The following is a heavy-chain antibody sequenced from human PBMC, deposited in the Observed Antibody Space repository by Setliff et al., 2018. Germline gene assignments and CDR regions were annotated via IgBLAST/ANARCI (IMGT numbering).Heavy chain of an antibody. CDR3: AREDFWSGRNDY. D-gene: IGHD3-3*01. J-gene: IGHJ4*02. CDR1: GGSFSGYY. CDR2: INHSGST. Sequence: SETLSLTCAVYGGSFSGYYWSWIRQPPGKGLEWIGEINHSGSTNYNPSLKSRVTISVDTSKNQFSLKLSSVTAADTAVYYCAREDFWSGRNDYWGQGTLVTVSA. V-gene: IGHV4-34*01.